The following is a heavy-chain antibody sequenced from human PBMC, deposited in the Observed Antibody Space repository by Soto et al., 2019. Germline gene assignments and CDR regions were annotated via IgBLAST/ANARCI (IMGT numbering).Heavy chain of an antibody. Sequence: QVQLVQSGAEVKKPGASVKVSCKASGYTFTDYAIHWVRQAPGQRLEWMGWIHVGNGNTKYSEILQGRVTITRDTSASTAYMELAGLRSEDTAVYYCARGPVSTKVRGVNDFWGQGTLLTVTS. D-gene: IGHD3-10*01. CDR1: GYTFTDYA. CDR2: IHVGNGNT. V-gene: IGHV1-3*01. CDR3: ARGPVSTKVRGVNDF. J-gene: IGHJ4*02.